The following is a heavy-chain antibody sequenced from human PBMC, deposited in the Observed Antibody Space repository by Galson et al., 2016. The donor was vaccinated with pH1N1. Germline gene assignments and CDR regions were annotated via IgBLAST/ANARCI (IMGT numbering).Heavy chain of an antibody. D-gene: IGHD6-19*01. CDR1: GFTFDDYA. V-gene: IGHV3-9*01. J-gene: IGHJ4*02. CDR3: AKVQGYPSGWYVA. Sequence: SLRLSCAASGFTFDDYAMHWVRLAPGNGLEWVSGISWNSGSIGYADSVKGRFTISRDNAKNSLYLQMNSLRAEDTALYYCAKVQGYPSGWYVAWGQGSLVTVSS. CDR2: ISWNSGSI.